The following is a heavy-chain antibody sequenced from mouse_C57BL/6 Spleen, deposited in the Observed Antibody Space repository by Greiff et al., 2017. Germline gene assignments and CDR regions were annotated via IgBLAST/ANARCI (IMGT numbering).Heavy chain of an antibody. D-gene: IGHD6-1*01. CDR3: ARGGLRATSWFAY. J-gene: IGHJ3*01. Sequence: QVQLQQSGPGLVRPSQSLSITCTVSGFSLTSYGVHWVRQSPGKGLEWLGVIWSGGSTDYNAAFISRLSISKDNSKSQVFFKMNRLQDDDTAIYCGARGGLRATSWFAYWGQGTLVTVSA. CDR2: IWSGGST. CDR1: GFSLTSYG. V-gene: IGHV2-2*01.